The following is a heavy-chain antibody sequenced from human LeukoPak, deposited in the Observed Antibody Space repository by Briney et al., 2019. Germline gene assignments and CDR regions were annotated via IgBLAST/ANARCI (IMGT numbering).Heavy chain of an antibody. J-gene: IGHJ4*02. CDR2: ISYDGSNK. CDR3: AKGFRRDGSGSYYNPFDY. V-gene: IGHV3-30*04. CDR1: GFTFSSYA. Sequence: GGSLRLSCAASGFTFSSYAMHWVRQAPGKGLEWVAVISYDGSNKYYADSVKGRFTISRDNSKNTLYLQMNSLRAEDTAVYYCAKGFRRDGSGSYYNPFDYWGQGTLVTVSS. D-gene: IGHD3-10*01.